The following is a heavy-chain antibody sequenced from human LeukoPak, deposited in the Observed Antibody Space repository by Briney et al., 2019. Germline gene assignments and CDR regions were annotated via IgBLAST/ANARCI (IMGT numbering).Heavy chain of an antibody. Sequence: GESLKISCKGSGYSFTSYWICWLRQMPGKDLEWMVIIYPGDSDTRYSPSFQGQVTISADKSISTAYLQWSSLKASDTAMYYCARFEYYGSGSPLDYWGQGTLVTVSS. CDR2: IYPGDSDT. D-gene: IGHD3-10*01. CDR3: ARFEYYGSGSPLDY. V-gene: IGHV5-51*01. J-gene: IGHJ4*02. CDR1: GYSFTSYW.